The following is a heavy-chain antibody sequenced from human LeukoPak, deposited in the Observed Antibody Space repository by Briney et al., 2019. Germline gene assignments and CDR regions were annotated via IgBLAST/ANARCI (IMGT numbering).Heavy chain of an antibody. J-gene: IGHJ3*02. V-gene: IGHV6-1*01. CDR2: TYYRSKWYN. CDR3: ARVGEDYSYGADAFDI. D-gene: IGHD5-18*01. Sequence: SQTLSLTCAISGDSVSSNSAAWNWIRQSPSRGLEWLGRTYYRSKWYNDYAVSVKSRITINPDTSKNQFSLKLKSVTPEDTAVYYCARVGEDYSYGADAFDIWGQGTMVTVSS. CDR1: GDSVSSNSAA.